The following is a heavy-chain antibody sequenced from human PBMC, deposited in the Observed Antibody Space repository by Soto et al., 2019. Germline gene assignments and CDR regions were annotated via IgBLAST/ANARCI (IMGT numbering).Heavy chain of an antibody. CDR1: GGSIRSSSYY. J-gene: IGHJ4*02. CDR2: MYYSGTT. D-gene: IGHD4-17*01. Sequence: SETRSRTCTVSGGSIRSSSYYWGCVRHPPGKGLEWIGSMYYSGTTYYKPSLKSRVTISVDRSKNQFSLKLSSVTAADTAVYYCARPFSREYGGHFDYWGQGTMVPVSS. V-gene: IGHV4-39*01. CDR3: ARPFSREYGGHFDY.